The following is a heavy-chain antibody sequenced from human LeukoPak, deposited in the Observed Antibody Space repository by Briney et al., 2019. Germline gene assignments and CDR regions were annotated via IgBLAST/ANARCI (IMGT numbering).Heavy chain of an antibody. D-gene: IGHD1/OR15-1a*01. J-gene: IGHJ4*02. Sequence: QPGGSLRLSCAATGFSFSNSWMTWVRQAPGKGPEWLANINQDGSTKNYVDAVEGRFTISRDNAKNSLYLQMNSLRAEDTAVYYCTRDFAFQQCDYRGQGTLVTLSS. CDR1: GFSFSNSW. CDR2: INQDGSTK. CDR3: TRDFAFQQCDY. V-gene: IGHV3-7*01.